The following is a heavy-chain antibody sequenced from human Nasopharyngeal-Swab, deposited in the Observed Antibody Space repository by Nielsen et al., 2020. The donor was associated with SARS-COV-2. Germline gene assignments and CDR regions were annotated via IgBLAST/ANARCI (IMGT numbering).Heavy chain of an antibody. CDR2: ISPYNGNT. CDR3: ASPATVVTLDAFDI. J-gene: IGHJ3*02. CDR1: GYTFLNFG. D-gene: IGHD4-23*01. Sequence: ASVKVSCKASGYTFLNFGISWVRQAPGHGLEWMGWISPYNGNTKYGEKFQGRVTVTTDTSTTAYMGLRSLRSDDTAVYYCASPATVVTLDAFDIWGQGTMVTVSS. V-gene: IGHV1-18*01.